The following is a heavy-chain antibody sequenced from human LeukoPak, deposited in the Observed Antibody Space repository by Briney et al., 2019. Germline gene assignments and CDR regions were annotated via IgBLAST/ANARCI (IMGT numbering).Heavy chain of an antibody. V-gene: IGHV1-8*01. CDR1: GYTFTSYD. CDR3: AKDAGDKSNYYGLDV. Sequence: ASVKVSCKASGYTFTSYDINWVRQATGQGLEWMGWMNPNSGNTGYAQKFQGRVTMTRNTSISTAYMELSSLRSEDTAVCYCAKDAGDKSNYYGLDVWGQGTTVTVSS. CDR2: MNPNSGNT. J-gene: IGHJ6*02. D-gene: IGHD1-26*01.